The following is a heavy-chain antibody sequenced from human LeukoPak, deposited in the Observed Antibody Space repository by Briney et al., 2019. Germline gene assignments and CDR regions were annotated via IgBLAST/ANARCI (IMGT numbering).Heavy chain of an antibody. CDR3: ARAPVEAYGSVYLDFDY. V-gene: IGHV3-30-3*01. CDR1: GFTFSSYA. D-gene: IGHD3-10*01. J-gene: IGHJ4*02. Sequence: GGSLRLSCAASGFTFSSYAMHWFRQAPGKGLEWVAVISYDGSNKYYADSVKGRFTISRDNSKNTLYLQMNSLRAEDTAVYYCARAPVEAYGSVYLDFDYWGQGTLVTVSS. CDR2: ISYDGSNK.